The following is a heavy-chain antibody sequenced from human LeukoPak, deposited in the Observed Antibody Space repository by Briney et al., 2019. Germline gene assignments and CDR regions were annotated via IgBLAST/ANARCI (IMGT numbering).Heavy chain of an antibody. V-gene: IGHV3-48*02. CDR2: ISSSSSTI. J-gene: IGHJ4*02. Sequence: PGGSLRLSCAASGFTFSSYAMHWVRQAPGKGLEWVSYISSSSSTIYYAGSVKGRFTISRDNAKNSLYLQMNSLRDEDTAVYYCARGILSGLDYWGQGTLVTVSS. CDR1: GFTFSSYA. D-gene: IGHD2/OR15-2a*01. CDR3: ARGILSGLDY.